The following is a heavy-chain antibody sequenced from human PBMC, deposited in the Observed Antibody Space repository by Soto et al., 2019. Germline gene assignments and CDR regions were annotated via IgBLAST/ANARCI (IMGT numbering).Heavy chain of an antibody. Sequence: QVQLVESGGGVVQPGRSLRLSCAASGFTFSSYGMHWVRQAPGKGLEWVAVISYDGSNKYYADSVKGRLTISRDNSKNTLYLQMNSLRAEDTAVYYCAPWFGAFGDWGQGTLVTVSS. CDR3: APWFGAFGD. CDR2: ISYDGSNK. J-gene: IGHJ4*02. D-gene: IGHD3-10*01. CDR1: GFTFSSYG. V-gene: IGHV3-30*03.